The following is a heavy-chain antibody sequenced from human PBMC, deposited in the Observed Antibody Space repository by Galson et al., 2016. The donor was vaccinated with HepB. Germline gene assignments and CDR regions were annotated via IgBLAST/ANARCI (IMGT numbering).Heavy chain of an antibody. J-gene: IGHJ4*02. CDR1: GGSFSTYY. V-gene: IGHV4-34*01. CDR3: ARARICTSTACYGRGYYFDS. D-gene: IGHD2-2*01. Sequence: LSLTCAVYGGSFSTYYWSWFRQPPGKGLEWIGEITHSGSTNYNPSLKSRVAMSVDTPKNQFTLSLTSVTAADTAVYFCARARICTSTACYGRGYYFDSGGQGSLVTVSS. CDR2: ITHSGST.